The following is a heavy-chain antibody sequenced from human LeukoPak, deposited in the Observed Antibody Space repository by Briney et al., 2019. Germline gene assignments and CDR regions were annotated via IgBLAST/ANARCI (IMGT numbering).Heavy chain of an antibody. D-gene: IGHD3-9*01. Sequence: ASVKVSCKASGYTFTSYDINWVRQATGQGLEWMGWMNPNSGNTGYAQKFQGRVTMTRNTSISTAYMELSSLRSEDTAVYYCARHPGGYYDILTGYYLMDVWGQGTTVTVSS. CDR1: GYTFTSYD. J-gene: IGHJ6*02. CDR3: ARHPGGYYDILTGYYLMDV. V-gene: IGHV1-8*01. CDR2: MNPNSGNT.